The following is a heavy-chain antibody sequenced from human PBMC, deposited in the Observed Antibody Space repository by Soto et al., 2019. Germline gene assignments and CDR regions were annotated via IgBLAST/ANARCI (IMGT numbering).Heavy chain of an antibody. CDR2: FSSNGGGT. CDR3: AREGGSYYFDY. V-gene: IGHV3-64*01. CDR1: GFTFRSYA. J-gene: IGHJ4*02. D-gene: IGHD1-26*01. Sequence: EVQLVESGGGLVQPGGSLRLSCAASGFTFRSYAMQRVRQAPGKGLEYVSTFSSNGGGTYYANSVKGRFTISRDNSKNTLYLQMGSLRAEDMAIYYGAREGGSYYFDYWGQGTLVTVSS.